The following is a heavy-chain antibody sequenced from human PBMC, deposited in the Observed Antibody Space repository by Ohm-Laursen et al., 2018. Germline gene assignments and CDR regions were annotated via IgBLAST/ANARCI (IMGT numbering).Heavy chain of an antibody. CDR3: AVSEVRYSFTYLADF. CDR1: GGSIGNYY. D-gene: IGHD3-9*01. Sequence: SDTLSLTCTVSGGSIGNYYWSWIRQAPGKGLELIGYISHSGSTNYNPSLKSRITISVDRSRNQFSLKLSSVTAADTAVYYCAVSEVRYSFTYLADFWGQGTLVTVPS. V-gene: IGHV4-59*07. J-gene: IGHJ4*02. CDR2: ISHSGST.